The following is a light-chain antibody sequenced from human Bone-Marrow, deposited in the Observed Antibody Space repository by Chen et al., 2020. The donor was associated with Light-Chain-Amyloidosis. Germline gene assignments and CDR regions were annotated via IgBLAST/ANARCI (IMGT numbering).Light chain of an antibody. CDR3: QQYKSYTFT. CDR1: QDIGDW. CDR2: RAS. J-gene: IGKJ2*01. Sequence: DIRMIQSPSTLSASVGDRVTITCRASQDIGDWLAWFQQKPGRAPNLLIYRASNLESGVPSRFTGSGSGTDFTLTISSLQPDDFATYFCQQYKSYTFTFGPGTKL. V-gene: IGKV1-5*03.